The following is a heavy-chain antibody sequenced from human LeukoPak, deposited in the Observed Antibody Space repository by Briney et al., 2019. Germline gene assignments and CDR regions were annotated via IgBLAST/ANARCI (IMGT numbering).Heavy chain of an antibody. CDR3: AREDVDSGAFDY. Sequence: GASVKVSCKASGYTFTGYYMHWVRQAPGQGLEWMGWINPNSGGTNYAQKFQGRVTMTRDTPISTAYMELSRLRSDDTAVYYCAREDVDSGAFDYWGQGTLVTVSS. J-gene: IGHJ4*02. V-gene: IGHV1-2*02. CDR1: GYTFTGYY. CDR2: INPNSGGT. D-gene: IGHD2-15*01.